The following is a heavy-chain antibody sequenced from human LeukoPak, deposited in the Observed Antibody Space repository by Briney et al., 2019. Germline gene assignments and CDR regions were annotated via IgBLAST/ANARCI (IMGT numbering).Heavy chain of an antibody. D-gene: IGHD3-22*01. CDR3: ARHNDSGGVFDY. J-gene: IGHJ4*02. CDR2: INHSGST. Sequence: SETLSLTCAVYGGSFNNYYWSWIRQPPGKGLEWIGEINHSGSTNYNPSLKSRVTISVDTSKNQFSLKLSSVTAADTAVYYCARHNDSGGVFDYWGQGTLVTVSS. CDR1: GGSFNNYY. V-gene: IGHV4-34*01.